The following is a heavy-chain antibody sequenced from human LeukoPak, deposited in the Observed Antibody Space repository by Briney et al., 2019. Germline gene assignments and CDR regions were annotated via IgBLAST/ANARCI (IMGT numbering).Heavy chain of an antibody. J-gene: IGHJ4*02. Sequence: SETLSLTCLDSFRPYYWSWIRQSPDKGLEWIGEINQGGGTNYNPSLQDRVTISVDTSKNQFSLRLSSVTAADTGVYYRASGPRTMVLLRWGQGTLVAVSS. D-gene: IGHD4/OR15-4a*01. CDR2: INQGGGT. V-gene: IGHV4-34*01. CDR1: FRPYY. CDR3: ASGPRTMVLLR.